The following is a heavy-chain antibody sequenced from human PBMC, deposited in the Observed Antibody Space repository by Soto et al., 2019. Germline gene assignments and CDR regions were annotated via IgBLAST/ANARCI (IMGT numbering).Heavy chain of an antibody. CDR1: GFTFSSYG. CDR3: AKDRDGDYVFDS. J-gene: IGHJ4*02. Sequence: QVQLVESGGGVVQPGRSLRLSCAASGFTFSSYGMHWVRQAPGKGLEWVAVISYDGSNKYYADSVKGRFTISRDNSKNTLYLQMNSLRAEDTAVYYCAKDRDGDYVFDSWGQGTLVTVSS. CDR2: ISYDGSNK. V-gene: IGHV3-30*18. D-gene: IGHD4-17*01.